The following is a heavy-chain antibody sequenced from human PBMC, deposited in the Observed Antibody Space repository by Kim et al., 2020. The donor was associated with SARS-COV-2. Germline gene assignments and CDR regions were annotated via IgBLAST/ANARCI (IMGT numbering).Heavy chain of an antibody. CDR1: GGSFSGYY. J-gene: IGHJ4*02. CDR2: INHSGST. D-gene: IGHD2-15*01. V-gene: IGHV4-34*01. Sequence: SETLSLTCAVYGGSFSGYYWSWIRQPPGKGLEWIGEINHSGSTNYNPSLKSRVTISVDTSKNQFSLKLSSVTAADTAVYYCARASGYCSGGSCYYRYSRVGGFDYWGQGTLVTVSA. CDR3: ARASGYCSGGSCYYRYSRVGGFDY.